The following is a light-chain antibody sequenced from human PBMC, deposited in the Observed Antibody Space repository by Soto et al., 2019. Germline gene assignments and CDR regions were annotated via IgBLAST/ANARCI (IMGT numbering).Light chain of an antibody. CDR2: DVS. V-gene: IGLV2-14*01. Sequence: QSVLPQPASVSGSPGQSITISCTGTSSDMGGYNYVSWYQQHPAKAPKLIIYDVSNRPSGVSDRFSGSKSGNTASLTISGLQTEDEADYYCNSYATYRPLFGGGTKLTVL. J-gene: IGLJ2*01. CDR3: NSYATYRPL. CDR1: SSDMGGYNY.